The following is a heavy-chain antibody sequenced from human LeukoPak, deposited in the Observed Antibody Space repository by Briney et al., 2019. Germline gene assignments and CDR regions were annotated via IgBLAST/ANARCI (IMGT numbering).Heavy chain of an antibody. V-gene: IGHV1-69*04. CDR1: GYTFTSYA. CDR3: ARESNNPMVRGVFAFDI. Sequence: SVKVSCKASGYTFTSYAMHWVRQAPGQGLEWMGRIIPILGIANYAQKFQGRVTITADKSTSTAYMELSSLRSEDTAVYYCARESNNPMVRGVFAFDIWGQGTMVTVSS. J-gene: IGHJ3*02. CDR2: IIPILGIA. D-gene: IGHD3-10*01.